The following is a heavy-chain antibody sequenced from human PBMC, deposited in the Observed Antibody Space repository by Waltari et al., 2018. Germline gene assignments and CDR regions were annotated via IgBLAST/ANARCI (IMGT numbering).Heavy chain of an antibody. J-gene: IGHJ5*02. CDR3: VRGSRYTPSDL. Sequence: VQLVESGGGVVQPGGSLRLSCEAFGFTFSSFGMHWVRQAPGKGLEWGALLWYDEGRTYYADSVKGRFTVFSDKPKDTINLQMNRLRAEDTAVYYCVRGSRYTPSDLWGQGTLVTVSA. CDR2: LWYDEGRT. D-gene: IGHD3-16*02. V-gene: IGHV3-33*01. CDR1: GFTFSSFG.